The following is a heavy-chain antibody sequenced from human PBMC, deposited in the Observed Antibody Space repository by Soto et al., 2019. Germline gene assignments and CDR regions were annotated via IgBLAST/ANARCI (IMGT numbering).Heavy chain of an antibody. Sequence: PGGSLRLSCAASGFTFSSYAMSWVRQAPGKGLEWVSAISGSGGSTYYADSVKGRFTISRDNSRDTVDLQMNSLRAEDTAVYYCAKDVYYDFWSGYLDAFDIWGQGTMVT. D-gene: IGHD3-3*01. CDR3: AKDVYYDFWSGYLDAFDI. V-gene: IGHV3-23*01. CDR1: GFTFSSYA. J-gene: IGHJ3*02. CDR2: ISGSGGST.